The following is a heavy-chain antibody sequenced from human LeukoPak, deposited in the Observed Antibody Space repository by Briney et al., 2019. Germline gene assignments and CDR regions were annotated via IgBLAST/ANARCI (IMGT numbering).Heavy chain of an antibody. D-gene: IGHD3-10*01. Sequence: PSETLSLTCAVSGGSISSGGYSWSWIRQPPGKGLEWIGYIYYSGSTNYNPSLKSRVTISVDTSKNQFSLKLSSVTAADTAVYYCARERRSGYDYWGQGTLVTVSS. J-gene: IGHJ4*02. CDR3: ARERRSGYDY. CDR2: IYYSGST. V-gene: IGHV4-61*08. CDR1: GGSISSGGYS.